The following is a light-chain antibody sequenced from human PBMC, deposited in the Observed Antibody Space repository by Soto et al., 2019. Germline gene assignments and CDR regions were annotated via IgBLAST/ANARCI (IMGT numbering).Light chain of an antibody. CDR3: SSYTSSTTLVL. V-gene: IGLV2-14*02. J-gene: IGLJ2*01. CDR2: EVS. CDR1: NMDVAIYNL. Sequence: QSALTQPASVSGSPGQSIIISCSATNMDVAIYNLVSWYQQHPGKAPKLMIYEVSNRPSGVSNRFSGSKSGNTAFLTIFGLQAEDEADYYCSSYTSSTTLVLFGEGTKATVL.